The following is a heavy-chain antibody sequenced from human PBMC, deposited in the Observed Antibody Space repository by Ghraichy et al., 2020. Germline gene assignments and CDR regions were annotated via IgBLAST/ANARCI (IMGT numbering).Heavy chain of an antibody. V-gene: IGHV3-7*01. J-gene: IGHJ6*02. CDR1: GFTSKSYW. D-gene: IGHD2-15*01. CDR2: IKLDGSVK. CDR3: TRDPGWYYGMAV. Sequence: GESLNISCAASGFTSKSYWMNWVRQAPGKGLEWVANIKLDGSVKYYVDSVRGRFTISRDNANNSLYLQMSSLRAEDTAVYYCTRDPGWYYGMAVWGQGTTVTVSS.